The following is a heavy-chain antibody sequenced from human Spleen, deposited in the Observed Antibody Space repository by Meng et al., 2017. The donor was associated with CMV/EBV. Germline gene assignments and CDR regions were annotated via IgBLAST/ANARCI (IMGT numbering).Heavy chain of an antibody. J-gene: IGHJ5*02. V-gene: IGHV3-7*01. Sequence: GESLKISCAASGFTFSNYWMSWVRQAPGKGLEWVANIKQDGSETYYVDSGKGRFTISRDNAKNSLYLQMNSLRAEDTAVYYCAGKSCISSTCYRVWWFDPWGQGTLVTVSS. D-gene: IGHD2-2*02. CDR1: GFTFSNYW. CDR3: AGKSCISSTCYRVWWFDP. CDR2: IKQDGSET.